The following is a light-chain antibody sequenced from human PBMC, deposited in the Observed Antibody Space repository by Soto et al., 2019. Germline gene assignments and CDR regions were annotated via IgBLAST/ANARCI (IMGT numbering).Light chain of an antibody. V-gene: IGKV1-39*01. CDR2: AAS. J-gene: IGKJ5*01. CDR3: QQSYSTPFT. CDR1: QRISYY. Sequence: QLTQFPSSLSASVGDRVTITCRASQRISYYLNWFQQKPGRAPKLLIYAASSLEAGVPSRYSGSGSGTDFTLTISSLQPEDFATYYCQQSYSTPFTFGQGTRLE.